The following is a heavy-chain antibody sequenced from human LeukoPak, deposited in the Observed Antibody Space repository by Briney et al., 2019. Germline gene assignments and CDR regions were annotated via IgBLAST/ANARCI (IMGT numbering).Heavy chain of an antibody. J-gene: IGHJ3*01. V-gene: IGHV3-30*02. CDR3: AKDLIL. Sequence: GGSLRLSCAASGFTFRSSWIHWVRQVPGKGLEWVSFIQYDGSRKNYVDSVKGRFTISRDNSKNTLYLQMFSLRPEDTAVYFCAKDLILWGQGTVVTVSS. CDR2: IQYDGSRK. CDR1: GFTFRSSW.